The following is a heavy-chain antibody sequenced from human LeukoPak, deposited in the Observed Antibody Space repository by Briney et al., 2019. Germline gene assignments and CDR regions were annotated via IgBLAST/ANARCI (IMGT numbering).Heavy chain of an antibody. V-gene: IGHV4-39*01. CDR2: IYYSGST. J-gene: IGHJ6*03. Sequence: SETLSLTCSVSGDSISTSSYYWGWIRQPPGKGLEWIGTIYYSGSTYYNPSHTSRVTISVDTSKSQFSLKLSSVTAADTAVYYCARHKDYYYSYMDVWGKGTTVTISS. CDR1: GDSISTSSYY. CDR3: ARHKDYYYSYMDV.